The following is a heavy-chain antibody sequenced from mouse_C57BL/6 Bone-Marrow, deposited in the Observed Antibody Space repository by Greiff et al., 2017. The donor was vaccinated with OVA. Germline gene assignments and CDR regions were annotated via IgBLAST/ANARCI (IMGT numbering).Heavy chain of an antibody. CDR1: GFTFSDYY. CDR2: INYDGSST. Sequence: EVKVVESEGGLVQPGSSMKLSCTASGFTFSDYYMAWVRQVPEKGLEWVANINYDGSSTYYLDSLKSRFIISRDNAKNILYLQMSSLKSEDTATYYCAREEVLLRYFDYWGQGTTLTVSS. V-gene: IGHV5-16*01. CDR3: AREEVLLRYFDY. D-gene: IGHD1-1*01. J-gene: IGHJ2*01.